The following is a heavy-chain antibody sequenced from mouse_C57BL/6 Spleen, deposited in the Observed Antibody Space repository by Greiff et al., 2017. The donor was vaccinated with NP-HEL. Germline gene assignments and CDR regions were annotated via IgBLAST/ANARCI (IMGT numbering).Heavy chain of an antibody. V-gene: IGHV1-15*01. J-gene: IGHJ3*01. CDR3: TRNYCSCYASCVAY. D-gene: IGHD1-1*01. CDR1: GYTFTDYE. Sequence: QVQLQQSGAELVRPGASVTLSCKASGYTFTDYEMHWVKQTPVHGLEWIGAIDPETGGTAYNQKFKGKAILTADKSSSTAYMELRRLTSEDSAVFYCTRNYCSCYASCVAYWGAETLVTVAA. CDR2: IDPETGGT.